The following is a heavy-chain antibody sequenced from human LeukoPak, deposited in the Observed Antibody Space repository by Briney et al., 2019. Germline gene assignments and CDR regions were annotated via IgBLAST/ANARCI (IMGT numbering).Heavy chain of an antibody. CDR1: GYTFTSYG. Sequence: ASVKASCKASGYTFTSYGISWVRQAPGQGLEWMGWISGYNGNTNYAQKLQGRVTMTTDTSTSTAYMELRSLRSDDTAVYYCARVPSRAFPAGNWFDPWGQGTLVTVSS. V-gene: IGHV1-18*01. D-gene: IGHD3-10*01. J-gene: IGHJ5*02. CDR2: ISGYNGNT. CDR3: ARVPSRAFPAGNWFDP.